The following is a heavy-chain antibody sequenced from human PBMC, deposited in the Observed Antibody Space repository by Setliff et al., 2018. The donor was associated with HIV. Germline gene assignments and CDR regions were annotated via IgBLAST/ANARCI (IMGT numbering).Heavy chain of an antibody. Sequence: ASVKVSCKASGYTFTTYAIHWVRQAPGQRLEFMGWINAGNGNTKYSQRFQGRVTITIDTSASTAYMARSTLRSEDTAVYYCARGKGVGGVVITGGLDVWGKGTTVTVSS. CDR1: GYTFTTYA. V-gene: IGHV1-3*01. CDR2: INAGNGNT. D-gene: IGHD3-10*01. CDR3: ARGKGVGGVVITGGLDV. J-gene: IGHJ6*04.